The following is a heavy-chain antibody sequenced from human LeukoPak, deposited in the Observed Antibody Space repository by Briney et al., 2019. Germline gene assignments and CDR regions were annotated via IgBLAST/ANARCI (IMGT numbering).Heavy chain of an antibody. V-gene: IGHV4-59*01. CDR2: IYYTGNS. D-gene: IGHD1-1*01. CDR1: GAPIGLYY. J-gene: IGHJ6*02. CDR3: ASLHIRHLTLEV. Sequence: SETLSLTCTFSGAPIGLYYWTWIRQPPGKGLEWIGYIYYTGNSNYSSTLKSRVTMSIDASKKQFSLNLSAVTAADTAVSYCASLHIRHLTLEVWGRGTTVTVSS.